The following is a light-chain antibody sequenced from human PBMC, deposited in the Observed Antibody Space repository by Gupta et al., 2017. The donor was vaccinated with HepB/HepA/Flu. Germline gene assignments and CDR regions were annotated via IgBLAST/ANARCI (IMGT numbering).Light chain of an antibody. CDR2: TNN. Sequence: QPLLTTQPSASGTPGQRFPIPCSGSSSNIGSNTVNWYQQLPETAPKLLIYTNNQRPSGVPDRFSGSKSGTSASLAISGLQSEDEADYYCASWDDSLNGVVFGGGTKLTVL. J-gene: IGLJ2*01. CDR3: ASWDDSLNGVV. V-gene: IGLV1-44*01. CDR1: SSNIGSNT.